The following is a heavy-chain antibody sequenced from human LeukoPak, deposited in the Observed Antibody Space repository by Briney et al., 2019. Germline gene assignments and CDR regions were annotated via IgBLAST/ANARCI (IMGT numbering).Heavy chain of an antibody. CDR1: GFTFSSYW. CDR3: AREVSLVY. V-gene: IGHV3-7*01. J-gene: IGHJ4*02. D-gene: IGHD2-15*01. CDR2: IKEDGSET. Sequence: GGSLRLSCAASGFTFSSYWMSWARQAPGKGLEWVANIKEDGSETYYVDSVKGRFTISRDNAKNSLYLQMNSLRAEDMAVYYCAREVSLVYWGQGTLVTVSS.